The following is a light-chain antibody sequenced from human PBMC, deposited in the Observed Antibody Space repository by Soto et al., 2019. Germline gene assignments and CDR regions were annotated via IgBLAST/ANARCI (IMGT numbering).Light chain of an antibody. J-gene: IGKJ1*01. CDR1: QSVSSY. Sequence: EIVLTQSPATLSLSPGERATLSCRASQSVSSYFAWYQQKPGQAPRLLIYDASSRATGIPARFSGSGSGTDFTLTISSLEPEDFAVYYCQQRRDGPLTFGQETKVDIK. CDR3: QQRRDGPLT. CDR2: DAS. V-gene: IGKV3-11*01.